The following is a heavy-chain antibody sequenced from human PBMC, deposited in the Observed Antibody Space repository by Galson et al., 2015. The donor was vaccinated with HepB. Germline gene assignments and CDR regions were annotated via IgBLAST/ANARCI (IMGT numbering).Heavy chain of an antibody. V-gene: IGHV4-34*01. CDR2: INHSGYT. CDR1: GGSFSGYY. J-gene: IGHJ6*02. D-gene: IGHD3-10*01. CDR3: ARGGENPAGRWHTSMDV. Sequence: ETLSLTCAVYGGSFSGYYWNWIRQPPGKGLEWIGEINHSGYTNYHPSLKSRVTMSIDTSKNQFSLILGSVTAADTAVYYCARGGENPAGRWHTSMDVRGQGTAVTVSS.